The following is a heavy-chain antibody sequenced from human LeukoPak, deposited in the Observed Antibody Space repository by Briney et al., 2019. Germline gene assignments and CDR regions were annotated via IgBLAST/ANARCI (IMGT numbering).Heavy chain of an antibody. Sequence: ASETLSLTCAVYGGSFRGYYWSWIRQPPGKGLEWIGEIKHSGSTNYNPSLKSRVTISVDTSKIQFSLKLSSVTAADTAVYYCARVESIYGMDVWGQGTTVTVSS. CDR1: GGSFRGYY. V-gene: IGHV4-34*01. CDR3: ARVESIYGMDV. J-gene: IGHJ6*02. D-gene: IGHD3-3*01. CDR2: IKHSGST.